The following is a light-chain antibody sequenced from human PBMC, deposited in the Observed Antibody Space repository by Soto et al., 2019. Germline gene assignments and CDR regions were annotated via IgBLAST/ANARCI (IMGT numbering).Light chain of an antibody. V-gene: IGLV2-14*02. CDR3: GSYTSRSTYV. J-gene: IGLJ1*01. CDR1: TSDVGGYNL. CDR2: EGT. Sequence: QSVLTQPASVSGSPGQSITISCSGTTSDVGGYNLVSWYQQHTAKAPKLLIYEGTQRPSGVSSRLSGSKSGNTASLTISGLQAEDEADFYCGSYTSRSTYVFGTGTKVTVL.